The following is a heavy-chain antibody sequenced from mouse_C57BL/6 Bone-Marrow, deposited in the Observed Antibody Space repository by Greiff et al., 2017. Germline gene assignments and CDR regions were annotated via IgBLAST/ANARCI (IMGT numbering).Heavy chain of an antibody. CDR3: TRILYYYGSSWCFDY. Sequence: EVKLVESGEGLVKPGGSLKLSCAASGFTFSSYAMSWVRQTPEKRLEWVAYMSSGGDYIYYADTVKGRFTISRDNARNTLYLQMSSLKSEDTAMYYCTRILYYYGSSWCFDYWGQGTTLTVSS. V-gene: IGHV5-9-1*02. D-gene: IGHD1-1*01. CDR2: MSSGGDYI. J-gene: IGHJ2*01. CDR1: GFTFSSYA.